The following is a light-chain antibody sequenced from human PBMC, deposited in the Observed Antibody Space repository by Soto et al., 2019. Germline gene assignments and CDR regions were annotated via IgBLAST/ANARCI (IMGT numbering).Light chain of an antibody. J-gene: IGLJ1*01. Sequence: QSVLTQPPSVSGAPGQRVTISCTGSSSNIGAGYDVCWYRQLPGTAPKLLIYGNTNRPSGVPDRFSGSKSGTSASLAITGLHTEDEAYYYCQSYDSSLSGYVFGTGTKLTVL. CDR1: SSNIGAGYD. V-gene: IGLV1-40*01. CDR2: GNT. CDR3: QSYDSSLSGYV.